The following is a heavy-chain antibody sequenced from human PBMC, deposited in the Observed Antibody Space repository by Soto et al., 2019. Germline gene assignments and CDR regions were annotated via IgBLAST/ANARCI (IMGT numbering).Heavy chain of an antibody. CDR2: IYSGGST. D-gene: IGHD1-20*01. J-gene: IGHJ4*02. CDR1: GFTVSSNY. CDR3: AREIITGSLDY. Sequence: EVQLVESGGGLVQPGGSLRLSYAASGFTVSSNYMSWVRQAPGKGLEWVSVIYSGGSTYYADSVKGRFTISRDNSKNTLYLQMNSLRAEDTAVYYCAREIITGSLDYWGQGTLVTVSS. V-gene: IGHV3-66*01.